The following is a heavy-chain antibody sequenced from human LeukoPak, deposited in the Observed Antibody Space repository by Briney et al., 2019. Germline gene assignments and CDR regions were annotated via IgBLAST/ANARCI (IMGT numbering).Heavy chain of an antibody. J-gene: IGHJ4*02. CDR2: ISVSGGST. D-gene: IGHD6-13*01. Sequence: GGSLRLSCAASGFSFSIYAMSWVRQAPGKGLEWISGISVSGGSTYYADSVKGRFTFSRDNSKNTMYLQMNSLRAEDTAVYYCAKALLCPSSLQCFFDYWGQGTLVTVSS. V-gene: IGHV3-23*01. CDR3: AKALLCPSSLQCFFDY. CDR1: GFSFSIYA.